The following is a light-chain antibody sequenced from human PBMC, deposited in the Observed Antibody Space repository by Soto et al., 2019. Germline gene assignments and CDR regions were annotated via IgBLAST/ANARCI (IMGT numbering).Light chain of an antibody. CDR3: QSYDSNMSGYF. V-gene: IGLV1-40*01. J-gene: IGLJ1*01. CDR2: GND. CDR1: SSNIGAGFD. Sequence: QLVLTQPPSVSGAPGQRVTISCTGTSSNIGAGFDVHWYQYVPGTAPKLLIYGNDHRPSGVPDRFSGSKTGTSASLAITGLQAEDEADYYCQSYDSNMSGYFFGTGTKVTVL.